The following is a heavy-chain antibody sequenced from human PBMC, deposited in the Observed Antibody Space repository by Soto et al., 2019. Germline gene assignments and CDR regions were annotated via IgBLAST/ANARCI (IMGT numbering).Heavy chain of an antibody. V-gene: IGHV4-31*03. CDR3: ARDPAP. CDR2: IYNSGTT. J-gene: IGHJ5*02. Sequence: QVQLQESGPGLVKPSETLSLTCTVSGGSITRGGYYWSWIRQHPGKGLEWIGYIYNSGTTYYNTSLKSRVTISVDTSKNQFSLKLTSVTAADTVVYYCARDPAPWGQGTLVTVSS. CDR1: GGSITRGGYY.